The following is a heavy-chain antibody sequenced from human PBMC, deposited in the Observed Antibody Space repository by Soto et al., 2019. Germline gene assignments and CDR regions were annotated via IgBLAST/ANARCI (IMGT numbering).Heavy chain of an antibody. J-gene: IGHJ4*02. CDR2: IYYSGNT. V-gene: IGHV4-39*01. CDR3: ARHAPHGVLTAYATHYFDD. D-gene: IGHD2-8*01. Sequence: QVQLLESGPGLVKPSETLSLTCTVSDDSISRSSFYWGWIRQPPGKELEWIGSIYYSGNTHYNPSLRSRFTISVDTSKKQLSLQLSSVAAADTGVYFCARHAPHGVLTAYATHYFDDWGLGTLVTVSS. CDR1: DDSISRSSFY.